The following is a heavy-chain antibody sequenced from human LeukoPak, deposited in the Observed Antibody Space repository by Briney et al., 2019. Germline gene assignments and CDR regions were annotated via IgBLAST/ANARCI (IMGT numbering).Heavy chain of an antibody. D-gene: IGHD1-26*01. CDR2: IYSGGST. J-gene: IGHJ4*02. CDR1: GFIVSSNY. Sequence: PGASLRLSCAASGFIVSSNYMSWVRQAPGKGLEWVSVIYSGGSTYYADSVRGRFTISRDNSKSTLYLQMNSLRAEDTAVYYCARDSHSGSYYRLDYWGQGTLVTVSS. CDR3: ARDSHSGSYYRLDY. V-gene: IGHV3-53*01.